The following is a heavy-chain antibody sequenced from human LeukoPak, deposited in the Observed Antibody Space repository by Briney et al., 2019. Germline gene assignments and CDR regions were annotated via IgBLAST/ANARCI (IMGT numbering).Heavy chain of an antibody. D-gene: IGHD6-13*01. J-gene: IGHJ4*02. V-gene: IGHV3-74*01. Sequence: GGSLRLSCAASGFTFSSYWMHWVREAPGKGLVWVSCINSDGSSTSYADSVKGRFTISRDNATNTLYLQMNSLRAEDTAVYYCARESHRYSSSWAFDYWGQGTLVTVSS. CDR1: GFTFSSYW. CDR2: INSDGSST. CDR3: ARESHRYSSSWAFDY.